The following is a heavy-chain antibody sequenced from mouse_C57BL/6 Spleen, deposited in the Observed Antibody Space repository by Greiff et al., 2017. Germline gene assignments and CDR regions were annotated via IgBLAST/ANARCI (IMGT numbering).Heavy chain of an antibody. J-gene: IGHJ4*01. V-gene: IGHV1-81*01. CDR1: GYTFTSYG. Sequence: VQLQESGAELARPGASVKLSCKASGYTFTSYGISWVKQRTGQGLEWIGEIYPRSGNTYYNEKFKGKATLTADKSSSTAYMELRSLTSEDSAVYFCARYGYYDYDGAMDYWGQGTSVTVSS. CDR2: IYPRSGNT. D-gene: IGHD2-4*01. CDR3: ARYGYYDYDGAMDY.